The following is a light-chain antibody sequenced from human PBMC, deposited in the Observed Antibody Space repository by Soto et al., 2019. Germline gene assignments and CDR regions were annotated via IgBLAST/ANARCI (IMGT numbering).Light chain of an antibody. V-gene: IGLV2-8*01. Sequence: QSALTQPPSASGSPGQSVTISCTGTSSDVGGYDYVSWYQRHPGKAPKLLIYEVSKRPSGVPDRFSGSKSGNTASLTVSGLQADDEADYYCSSYAGTKAYVLFGGGTKVTV. CDR2: EVS. J-gene: IGLJ2*01. CDR1: SSDVGGYDY. CDR3: SSYAGTKAYVL.